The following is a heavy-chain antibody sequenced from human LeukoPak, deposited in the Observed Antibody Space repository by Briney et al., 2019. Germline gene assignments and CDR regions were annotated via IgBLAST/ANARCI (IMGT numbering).Heavy chain of an antibody. CDR3: ARGGCSYGLTFPFDY. Sequence: ASVKVSCKASGYTFTGYYMHWVRQAPGQGLEWMGWINPNSGGTNYAQKFQGRVTMTRDTSISTAYMELSRLRSDDTAVYYCARGGCSYGLTFPFDYWGQGTLVTVSS. V-gene: IGHV1-2*02. CDR2: INPNSGGT. J-gene: IGHJ4*02. CDR1: GYTFTGYY. D-gene: IGHD5-18*01.